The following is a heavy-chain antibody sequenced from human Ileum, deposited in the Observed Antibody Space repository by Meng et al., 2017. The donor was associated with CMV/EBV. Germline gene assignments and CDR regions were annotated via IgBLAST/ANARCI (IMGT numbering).Heavy chain of an antibody. CDR3: ARDNWGSDY. J-gene: IGHJ4*02. CDR1: RDTFTVYT. CDR2: IRTDNGDT. Sequence: QVQLVQSGSELKKPGASVKVSCKASRDTFTVYTIHRARQAPGQGLEWIGRIRTDNGDTYYAQKFHGRVTMARETSISTAYMELSGLKSDDTAIYYCARDNWGSDYWGQGTLVTVSS. V-gene: IGHV1-2*06. D-gene: IGHD7-27*01.